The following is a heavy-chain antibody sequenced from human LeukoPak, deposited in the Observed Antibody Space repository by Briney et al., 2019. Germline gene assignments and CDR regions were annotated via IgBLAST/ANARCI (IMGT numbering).Heavy chain of an antibody. CDR2: ISGSGGST. Sequence: GGSLRLSCAASGFTFSSYAMSWVRQAPGKGLEWVSAISGSGGSTYYADSVKGRFTISRDNSKNTLYPQMNSLRAEDTAVYYCAKSLDYYYYYGMDVWGQGTTVTVSS. J-gene: IGHJ6*02. CDR1: GFTFSSYA. V-gene: IGHV3-23*01. CDR3: AKSLDYYYYYGMDV.